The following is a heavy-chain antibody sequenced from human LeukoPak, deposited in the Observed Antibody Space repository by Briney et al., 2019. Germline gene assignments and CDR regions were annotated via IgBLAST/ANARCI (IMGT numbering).Heavy chain of an antibody. V-gene: IGHV3-30*03. D-gene: IGHD2-21*02. Sequence: GGSLRLSCVASGFTFSSYGMHWVRQAPGKGLEWVAVISYDGSNKYYADSVKGRFTISRDNSKNTLYLQMNSLRAEDTAVYYCARVCGGDCYTYDAFDIWGQGTMVTVSS. J-gene: IGHJ3*02. CDR1: GFTFSSYG. CDR3: ARVCGGDCYTYDAFDI. CDR2: ISYDGSNK.